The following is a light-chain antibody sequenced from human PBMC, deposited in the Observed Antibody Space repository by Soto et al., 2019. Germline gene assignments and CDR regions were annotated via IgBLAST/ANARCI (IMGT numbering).Light chain of an antibody. V-gene: IGKV3-20*01. J-gene: IGKJ3*01. CDR3: QQYGSSPWT. Sequence: ELVLTQSPGTLSLSPGERATLSCRASQSVSSCYLAWYQQKPGQAPRLLIYGASSRATGIPDRFSGSGSGTDFTLTISILEPEDFAVYYCQQYGSSPWTFGPGAKVDIK. CDR1: QSVSSCY. CDR2: GAS.